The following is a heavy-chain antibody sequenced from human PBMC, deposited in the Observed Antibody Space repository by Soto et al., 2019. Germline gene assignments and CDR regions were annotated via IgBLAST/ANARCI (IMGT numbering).Heavy chain of an antibody. Sequence: PWGSLRLSCAASGFIFMSYEINWVRQAPGKGLEWVSYISSSGSTIYYADSVKGRFTLSRDNGKNSLYLQMNSLRAEDTAVYYCARGLINYDWGQGTLVTVSS. CDR3: ARGLINYD. V-gene: IGHV3-48*03. J-gene: IGHJ4*02. CDR1: GFIFMSYE. D-gene: IGHD3-16*01. CDR2: ISSSGSTI.